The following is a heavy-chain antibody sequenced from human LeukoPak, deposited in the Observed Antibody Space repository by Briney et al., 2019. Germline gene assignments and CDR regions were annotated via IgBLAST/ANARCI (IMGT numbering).Heavy chain of an antibody. D-gene: IGHD3-16*01. Sequence: GGSLRLSCEASGFTFTSYGMSWVRQAPGKGLEWVSAISGSGGSTYYADSVKGRLIISRDNSKNMLYLQVNSLRAEDTAMYYCAKDDDWGRYKHWGQGTLVTVSS. CDR3: AKDDDWGRYKH. V-gene: IGHV3-23*01. CDR1: GFTFTSYG. CDR2: ISGSGGST. J-gene: IGHJ1*01.